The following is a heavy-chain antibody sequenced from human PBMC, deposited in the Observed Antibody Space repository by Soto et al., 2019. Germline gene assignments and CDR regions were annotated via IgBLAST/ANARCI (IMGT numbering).Heavy chain of an antibody. V-gene: IGHV3-48*02. CDR1: GFIFRSYS. J-gene: IGHJ5*02. Sequence: EVHLVESGGGLVQPGGSLRLSCAASGFIFRSYSMNWVRQAPGKGLEWVSYISSSSSTIYYADSVKGRFTISRDNAENSLYLQMNSLRDEDTAVYYCARGIVLMRPTPHNWFDPWGQGTLVTVSS. D-gene: IGHD3-16*02. CDR2: ISSSSSTI. CDR3: ARGIVLMRPTPHNWFDP.